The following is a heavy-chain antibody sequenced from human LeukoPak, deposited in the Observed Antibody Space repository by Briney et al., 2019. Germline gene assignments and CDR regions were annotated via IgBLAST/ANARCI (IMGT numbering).Heavy chain of an antibody. V-gene: IGHV3-30*04. D-gene: IGHD6-13*01. CDR3: ARGYSSSWFSYYYYYMDV. Sequence: GGSLRLSCAASGFTFSSYAMHWVRQAPGKGLEWVAVISYDGSNKYYADSVKGRFTISRDNSKNTLYLQMNSLRAEDTAVYYCARGYSSSWFSYYYYYMDVWGKGTTVTVSS. CDR2: ISYDGSNK. CDR1: GFTFSSYA. J-gene: IGHJ6*03.